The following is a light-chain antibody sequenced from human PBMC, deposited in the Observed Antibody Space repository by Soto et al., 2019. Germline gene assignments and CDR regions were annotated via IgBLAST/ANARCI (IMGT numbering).Light chain of an antibody. CDR3: QQYENSPIT. CDR1: QIVTSDY. Sequence: DIVLTQSPGTLSLSPVERVTLSCRASQIVTSDYLAWYHQEPGQAPRLLIYGASNRATGIPDRFSGSGSGTDFTLTISRLEPEDFAVYYCQQYENSPITFGQGTKVDIK. CDR2: GAS. J-gene: IGKJ1*01. V-gene: IGKV3-20*01.